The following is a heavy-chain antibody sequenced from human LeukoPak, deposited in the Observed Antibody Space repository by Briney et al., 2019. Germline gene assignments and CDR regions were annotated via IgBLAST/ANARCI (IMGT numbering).Heavy chain of an antibody. Sequence: PGGSLRLSCAASGFTFSSYSMNWVRQAPGKGLEWVSSISSSSSYLYYADSVKGRFTISRDNAKNSLYLQMNSLRAEDTAVYYCARESYDILTGYWNGMDVWGKGTTVTVSS. D-gene: IGHD3-9*01. V-gene: IGHV3-21*01. CDR3: ARESYDILTGYWNGMDV. J-gene: IGHJ6*04. CDR1: GFTFSSYS. CDR2: ISSSSSYL.